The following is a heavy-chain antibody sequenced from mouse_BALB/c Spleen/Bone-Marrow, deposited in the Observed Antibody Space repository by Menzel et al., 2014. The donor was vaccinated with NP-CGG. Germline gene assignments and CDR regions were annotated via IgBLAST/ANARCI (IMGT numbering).Heavy chain of an antibody. Sequence: VKLVESGAELMKPGASVKISCKATGYTFSSYWIEWVKQRPGHGLEWIGEISPGSGSTNYNEKFKGKATFTADTSSNTAYMQLNSLTSEDSAVYYCAREDGNHVGFAYWGQGTLVTVSA. CDR3: AREDGNHVGFAY. CDR1: GYTFSSYW. D-gene: IGHD2-1*01. V-gene: IGHV1-9*01. J-gene: IGHJ3*01. CDR2: ISPGSGST.